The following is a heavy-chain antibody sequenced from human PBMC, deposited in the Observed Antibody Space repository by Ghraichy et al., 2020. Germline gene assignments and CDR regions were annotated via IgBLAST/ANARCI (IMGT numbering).Heavy chain of an antibody. CDR1: GFTFSNYA. CDR2: IQSNFVT. CDR3: AKWLRSGFYVVDY. Sequence: GGSLRLSCAAAGFTFSNYALSWVRQTPGKGLEWVSLIQSNFVTFYSDSVKGRFTISRDNSKETLYLQMNTPRVEDTAIYYCAKWLRSGFYVVDYWGQGTLVTVSS. V-gene: IGHV3-23*03. J-gene: IGHJ4*02. D-gene: IGHD3-3*01.